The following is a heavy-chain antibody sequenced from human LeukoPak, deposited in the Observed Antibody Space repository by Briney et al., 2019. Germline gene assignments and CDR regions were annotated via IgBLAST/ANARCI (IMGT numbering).Heavy chain of an antibody. V-gene: IGHV4-59*01. CDR3: ARYHYASGSFAY. J-gene: IGHJ4*02. D-gene: IGHD3-10*01. CDR1: GGSISSDY. CDR2: IYYSGST. Sequence: SETLSLTCTVSGGSISSDYWSWIRQPPGKGLGWIGNIYYSGSTDYNPSLKSRVTISVDTSKNQISLRLSSVTAGDTAVYYCARYHYASGSFAYWGQGTLVTVSS.